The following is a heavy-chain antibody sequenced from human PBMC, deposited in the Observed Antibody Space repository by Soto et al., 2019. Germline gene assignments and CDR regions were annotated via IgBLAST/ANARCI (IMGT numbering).Heavy chain of an antibody. V-gene: IGHV4-34*01. CDR3: ARGRKDIVVVVAATPYFDY. CDR2: INHSGST. J-gene: IGHJ4*02. Sequence: PSETLSLTCAVYGGSFSGYYWSWIRQPPGKGLEWIGEINHSGSTNYNPSLKSRVTISVDTSKNQFSLKLSSVTAADTAVYYCARGRKDIVVVVAATPYFDYWGQGTLVTVSS. D-gene: IGHD2-15*01. CDR1: GGSFSGYY.